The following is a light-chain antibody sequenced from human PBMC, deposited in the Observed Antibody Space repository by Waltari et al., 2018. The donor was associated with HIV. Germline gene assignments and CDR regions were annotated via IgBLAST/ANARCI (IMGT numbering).Light chain of an antibody. CDR2: EVS. CDR3: SSYTTSSTLVV. CDR1: SSDVGVYDY. V-gene: IGLV2-14*01. Sequence: QSALTQPASVSGSPGQSITISCTGTSSDVGVYDYVSWYQQHPGKAPKLMMFEVSYRPSGVSSRFSGSKSGNTASLTSSGLRAEDEADYYCSSYTTSSTLVVFGGGTRLTVL. J-gene: IGLJ3*02.